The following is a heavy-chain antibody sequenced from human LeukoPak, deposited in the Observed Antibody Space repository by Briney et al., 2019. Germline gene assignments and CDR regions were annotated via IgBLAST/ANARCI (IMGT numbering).Heavy chain of an antibody. CDR2: ISGSGGST. CDR3: AKDGYGSGSYYHYGMDV. D-gene: IGHD3-10*01. J-gene: IGHJ6*02. CDR1: GFTFSSYA. V-gene: IGHV3-23*01. Sequence: PSGGSLRLSRAASGFTFSSYAMSWVRQAPGKGLEWVSAISGSGGSTYYADSVKGRFTISRDNAKNSLYLQMNSLRAEDTALYYCAKDGYGSGSYYHYGMDVWGQGTTVTVSS.